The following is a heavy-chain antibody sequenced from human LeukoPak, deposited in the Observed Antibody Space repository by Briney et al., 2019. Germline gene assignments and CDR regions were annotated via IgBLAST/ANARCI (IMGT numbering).Heavy chain of an antibody. CDR3: GRDGDGAHFDY. CDR2: ISSSSSYI. J-gene: IGHJ4*02. Sequence: GGSLRLSCAASGFTFSSYSMNWVRQAPGKGLEWVSSISSSSSYIYYADSVKGRFTISRDNAKNSLYLQMNSLGDEDTAVYYCGRDGDGAHFDYWGQGTLVTVSS. D-gene: IGHD7-27*01. CDR1: GFTFSSYS. V-gene: IGHV3-21*01.